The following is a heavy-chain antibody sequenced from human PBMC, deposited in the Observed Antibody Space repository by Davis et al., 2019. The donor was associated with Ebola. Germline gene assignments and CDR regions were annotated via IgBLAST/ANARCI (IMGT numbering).Heavy chain of an antibody. CDR3: ARDRYSDGSGYFFEQSH. Sequence: SAQVSCKASGGTFSSYAISWVRQAPGQGLDWMGGIIPVSGVPKYAQDFQGRVTITADESTSTAYMELSSLRSEDTAMYYCARDRYSDGSGYFFEQSHWGQGTLVTVSS. CDR1: GGTFSSYA. D-gene: IGHD3-22*01. V-gene: IGHV1-69*13. J-gene: IGHJ4*02. CDR2: IIPVSGVP.